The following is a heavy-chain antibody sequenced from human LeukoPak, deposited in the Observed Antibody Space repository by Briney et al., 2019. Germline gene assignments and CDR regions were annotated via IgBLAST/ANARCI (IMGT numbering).Heavy chain of an antibody. CDR3: ARNSYSSRQPPSDY. CDR2: ISAYNGNT. Sequence: ASVKVSCKASGYTFTGYYMHWVRQAPGQGLEWMGWISAYNGNTNYAQKLQGRVTMTTDTSTSTAYMELRSLRSDDTAVYYCARNSYSSRQPPSDYWGQGTLVTVSS. J-gene: IGHJ4*02. CDR1: GYTFTGYY. V-gene: IGHV1-18*04. D-gene: IGHD6-13*01.